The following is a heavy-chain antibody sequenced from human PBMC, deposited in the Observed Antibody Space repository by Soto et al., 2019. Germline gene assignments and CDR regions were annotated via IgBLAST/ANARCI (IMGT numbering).Heavy chain of an antibody. CDR1: GYTFTSYG. V-gene: IGHV1-18*01. CDR3: ARDRDSSGSLSGH. Sequence: QVQLVQSGAEVKKPGASVKVSCKASGYTFTSYGLSWVRQAPGQGLEWMGWISTYNGKTTYAQKLQGRVTMTTDTATSTAYMELRSLQSDDTAVYYCARDRDSSGSLSGHWGQGTLVTVSS. J-gene: IGHJ4*02. D-gene: IGHD3-22*01. CDR2: ISTYNGKT.